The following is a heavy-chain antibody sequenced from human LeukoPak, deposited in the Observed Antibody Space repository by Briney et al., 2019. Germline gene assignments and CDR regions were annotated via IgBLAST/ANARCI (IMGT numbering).Heavy chain of an antibody. D-gene: IGHD5-24*01. CDR2: MNSNSGNT. V-gene: IGHV1-8*03. CDR3: ARARDGYNSYDAFDI. J-gene: IGHJ3*02. Sequence: GASVKVSCKASGYTFTSYDINWVRQATGQGLEWMGWMNSNSGNTGYAQKFQGRVTITRNTSISTAYMELSSLRSEDTAVYYCARARDGYNSYDAFDIWGQGTMVTVSS. CDR1: GYTFTSYD.